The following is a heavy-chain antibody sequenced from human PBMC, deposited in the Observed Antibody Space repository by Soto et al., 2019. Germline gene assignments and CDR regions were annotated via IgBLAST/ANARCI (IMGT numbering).Heavy chain of an antibody. J-gene: IGHJ4*02. Sequence: PSETLSLTCAVYGGSFSGYYCSWVRHSPGKGLEWIGEINPTGGTNYNPPLKSRVTISVDTSKDQFSLQLSSVTAADTAVYDCAKDRGTLAAPTLDDWGQGTQVTVSS. V-gene: IGHV4-34*01. CDR2: INPTGGT. CDR1: GGSFSGYY. CDR3: AKDRGTLAAPTLDD. D-gene: IGHD1-7*01.